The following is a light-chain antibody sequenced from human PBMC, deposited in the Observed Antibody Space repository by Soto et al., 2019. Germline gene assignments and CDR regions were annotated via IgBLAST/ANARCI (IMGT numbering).Light chain of an antibody. V-gene: IGKV1-39*01. CDR3: QQSDSTPPT. J-gene: IGKJ4*01. CDR1: QSISSY. Sequence: DIQRTLSPSSLSSPLGDRVPITCQASQSISSYLNWYQQKPGKAPKLLIYAASSWQSGVPERFSGSGSGTDFTLTISSLQPEDFATYYCQQSDSTPPTFGGGTKVDIK. CDR2: AAS.